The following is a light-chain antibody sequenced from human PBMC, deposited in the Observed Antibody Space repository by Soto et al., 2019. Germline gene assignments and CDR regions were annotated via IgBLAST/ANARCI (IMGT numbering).Light chain of an antibody. V-gene: IGLV2-8*01. Sequence: QSALTQPASVSGSPGQSITISCTGTSRDIGFYNYVSWYQQHPGKAPKLIIYEVAKRPSGVPDRFSGSKSGNTASLTVSGLQAEDEADYYCASHAGRKNIIFGGGTKLTVL. J-gene: IGLJ2*01. CDR2: EVA. CDR1: SRDIGFYNY. CDR3: ASHAGRKNII.